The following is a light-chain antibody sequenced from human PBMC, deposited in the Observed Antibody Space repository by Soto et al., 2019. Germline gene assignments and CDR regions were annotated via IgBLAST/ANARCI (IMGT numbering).Light chain of an antibody. Sequence: QSALTQPASVSGSPGQSITISCTGSSSDVGAYNFVSWYQHHPGKAPKLILYEVTTRPSGVSSRFSGSKSGNTASLTISGLQADDEANYYCSSYGGFNNVLFGGGTQLTVL. CDR2: EVT. CDR1: SSDVGAYNF. J-gene: IGLJ2*01. V-gene: IGLV2-14*01. CDR3: SSYGGFNNVL.